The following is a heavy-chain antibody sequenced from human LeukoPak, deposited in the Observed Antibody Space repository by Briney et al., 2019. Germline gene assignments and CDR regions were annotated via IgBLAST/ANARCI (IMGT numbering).Heavy chain of an antibody. CDR2: IYYSGST. Sequence: KPSETLSLTCTVPGGSLSSGNYYWSWIRQLPGKGLEWIGYIYYSGSTNYNPSLKSRVTISVDTSKNQFSLKLSSVTAADTAVYYCAREEASYCSSTSCYGIDYWGQGTLVTVSS. V-gene: IGHV4-61*01. CDR3: AREEASYCSSTSCYGIDY. D-gene: IGHD2-2*01. CDR1: GGSLSSGNYY. J-gene: IGHJ4*02.